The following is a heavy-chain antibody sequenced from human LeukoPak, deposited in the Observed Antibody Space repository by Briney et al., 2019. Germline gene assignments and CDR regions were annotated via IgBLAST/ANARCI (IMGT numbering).Heavy chain of an antibody. V-gene: IGHV4-4*07. CDR1: GGSISSYY. D-gene: IGHD6-13*01. CDR2: IYTSGST. CDR3: ARDYYSSSWYVWFDP. Sequence: PSETLSLTCTVSGGSISSYYWSWIRQPAGKGLEWIGRIYTSGSTNYNPSLKSRVTMSVDTSKNQFSLKLSSVTAADTAVYYCARDYYSSSWYVWFDPWGQGTLVTVSS. J-gene: IGHJ5*02.